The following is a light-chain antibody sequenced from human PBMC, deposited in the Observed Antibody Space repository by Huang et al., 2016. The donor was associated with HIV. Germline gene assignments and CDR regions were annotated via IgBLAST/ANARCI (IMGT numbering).Light chain of an antibody. V-gene: IGKV3-15*01. Sequence: EIVMTQSPATLSVSPGERATLSCRASQSVGSKLAWYQQKPGQAPRLLIYGASTRATGFPARFSGSGSGTEFTLTISSLQSEDFAIYYCQQYNNWPPWTFGQGTKVEIK. CDR3: QQYNNWPPWT. CDR2: GAS. J-gene: IGKJ1*01. CDR1: QSVGSK.